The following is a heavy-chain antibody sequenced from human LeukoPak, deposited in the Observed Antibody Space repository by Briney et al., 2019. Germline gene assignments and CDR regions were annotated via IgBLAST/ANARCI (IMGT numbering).Heavy chain of an antibody. CDR3: ASHPPPYYYDSSGCWFDP. Sequence: PSETLSLTCTVSGGSISSSSYYWGWIRQPPGKGLEWIGIIYYSGSTHYNPALKSRVTIAVNTAKNQFSLKLSSETAADTAVYYCASHPPPYYYDSSGCWFDPWGQGTLVTVSS. V-gene: IGHV4-39*01. CDR2: IYYSGST. CDR1: GGSISSSSYY. D-gene: IGHD3-22*01. J-gene: IGHJ5*02.